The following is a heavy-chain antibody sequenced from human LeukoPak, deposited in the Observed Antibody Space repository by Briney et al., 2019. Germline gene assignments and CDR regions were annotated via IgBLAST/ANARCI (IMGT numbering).Heavy chain of an antibody. J-gene: IGHJ6*03. V-gene: IGHV3-66*03. Sequence: GGSLRLSCAASGFIVSTNYMSWVRQAPGKGLEWVSVIYTSGSTYYADSVKGRFTISRDNAKNTLYLQMNSLRAEDTAMYYCARDRPNSCAWGAGYYVDVWGKGTTVTVSS. CDR2: IYTSGST. CDR3: ARDRPNSCAWGAGYYVDV. D-gene: IGHD2-2*01. CDR1: GFIVSTNY.